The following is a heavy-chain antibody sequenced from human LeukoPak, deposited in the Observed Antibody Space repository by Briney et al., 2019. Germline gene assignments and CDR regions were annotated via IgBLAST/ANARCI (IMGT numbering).Heavy chain of an antibody. CDR1: GYTFTGYY. CDR3: ARDLTYSGSYYPDY. CDR2: INPNSGGT. D-gene: IGHD1-26*01. Sequence: ASVKVSCKASGYTFTGYYMHWVRQAPGQGLEWMGRINPNSGGTNYAQKFQGTVTMTRDTSISTAYMELSRLRSDDTAVYYCARDLTYSGSYYPDYWGQGTLVTVSS. J-gene: IGHJ4*02. V-gene: IGHV1-2*06.